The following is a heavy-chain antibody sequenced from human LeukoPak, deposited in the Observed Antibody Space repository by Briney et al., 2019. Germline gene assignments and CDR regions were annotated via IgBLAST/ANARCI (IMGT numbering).Heavy chain of an antibody. CDR2: IYHSGST. V-gene: IGHV4-30-2*01. D-gene: IGHD3-22*01. CDR3: ASPDDGYYYDSSGYSEADDAFDI. J-gene: IGHJ3*02. Sequence: PSETLSLVCTVSGGSISSGGYYWSWIRQPPGKGLEWIGYIYHSGSTHYNPSLKSRVTISVDTSKNQFSLKLSSVTAADTAVYYCASPDDGYYYDSSGYSEADDAFDIWGQGTMVTVSS. CDR1: GGSISSGGYY.